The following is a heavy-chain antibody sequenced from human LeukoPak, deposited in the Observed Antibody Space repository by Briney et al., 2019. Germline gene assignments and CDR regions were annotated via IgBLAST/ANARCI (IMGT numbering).Heavy chain of an antibody. CDR2: ISAYNGNT. J-gene: IGHJ1*01. CDR3: ARDYSDSSGYSPFQH. CDR1: GYTFTSYG. D-gene: IGHD3-22*01. V-gene: IGHV1-18*01. Sequence: ASVKVSCKASGYTFTSYGISWVRQAPGQGLEWMGWISAYNGNTNYAQKLQGRVTMTTDTSTSTAYMELRSLRSDDTAVYYCARDYSDSSGYSPFQHWGQGTLVTVSS.